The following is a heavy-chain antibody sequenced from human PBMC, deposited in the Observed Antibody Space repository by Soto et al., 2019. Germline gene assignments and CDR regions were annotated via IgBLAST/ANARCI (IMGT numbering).Heavy chain of an antibody. CDR3: ARDTGTYPYYFDY. D-gene: IGHD1-26*01. Sequence: KPSETLSLTCTVSGGSISSYYWSWIRQPPGKGLEWIGYIYYSGSTNYNPSLKSRVTISVDTSKNQFSLKLSSVTAADTAVYYCARDTGTYPYYFDYWGQGTLVTVSS. J-gene: IGHJ4*02. CDR2: IYYSGST. CDR1: GGSISSYY. V-gene: IGHV4-59*01.